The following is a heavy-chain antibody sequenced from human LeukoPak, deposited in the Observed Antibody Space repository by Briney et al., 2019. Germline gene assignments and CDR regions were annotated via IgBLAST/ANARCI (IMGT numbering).Heavy chain of an antibody. CDR2: INSDGSST. CDR3: ARVGDSSGPDFDY. Sequence: PGGTLRLSCAASGFTFSSYGMSWVRQAPGKGLVWVSRINSDGSSTSYADSVKGRFTISRDNAKNTLYLQMNSLRAEDTAVYYCARVGDSSGPDFDYWGQGTLVTVSS. D-gene: IGHD3-22*01. V-gene: IGHV3-74*01. CDR1: GFTFSSYG. J-gene: IGHJ4*02.